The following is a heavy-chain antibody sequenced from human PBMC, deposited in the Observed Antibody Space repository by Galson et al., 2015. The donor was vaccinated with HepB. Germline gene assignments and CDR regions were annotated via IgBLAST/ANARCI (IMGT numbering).Heavy chain of an antibody. CDR2: VSSSGDNT. Sequence: SLRLSCAASGFTFSSYAMSWVRQAPGRGLEWVSGVSSSGDNTYYAASVKGRFTVSRDNSNNMLYLQMNSLRAEDTAVYYCVRDGDASGPDFDYWGQGTLVTVSS. J-gene: IGHJ4*02. CDR1: GFTFSSYA. V-gene: IGHV3-23*01. CDR3: VRDGDASGPDFDY. D-gene: IGHD3-10*01.